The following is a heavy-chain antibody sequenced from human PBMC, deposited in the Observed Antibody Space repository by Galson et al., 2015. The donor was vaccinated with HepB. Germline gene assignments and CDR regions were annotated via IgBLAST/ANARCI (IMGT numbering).Heavy chain of an antibody. J-gene: IGHJ4*02. CDR3: AKSYGDYGN. D-gene: IGHD4-17*01. CDR1: GFIFRSYA. Sequence: SLRLSCAAPGFIFRSYAMRWVRQAPGKGLEWVSAIRGSGGNKYYADSVKGRATISRDNNRNTLYLDMNSLRAEDTAVYYCAKSYGDYGNWGQGTLVTVSS. CDR2: IRGSGGNK. V-gene: IGHV3-23*01.